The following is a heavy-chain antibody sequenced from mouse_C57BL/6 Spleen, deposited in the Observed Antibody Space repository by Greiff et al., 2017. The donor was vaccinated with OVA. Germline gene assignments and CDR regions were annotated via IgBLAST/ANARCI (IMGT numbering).Heavy chain of an antibody. CDR3: ARFYDYDGGAMDY. J-gene: IGHJ4*01. V-gene: IGHV5-17*01. CDR2: ISSGSSTI. Sequence: EVQRVESGGGLVKPGGSLKLSCAASGFTFSDYGMHWVRQAPEKGLEWVAYISSGSSTIYYADTVKGRFTISRDNAKNTLFLQMTSLRSEDTAMYYCARFYDYDGGAMDYWGQGTSVTVSS. CDR1: GFTFSDYG. D-gene: IGHD2-4*01.